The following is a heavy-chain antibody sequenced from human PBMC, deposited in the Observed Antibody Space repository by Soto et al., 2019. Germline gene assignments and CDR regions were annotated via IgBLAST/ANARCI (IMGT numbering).Heavy chain of an antibody. CDR2: IYYSGNT. CDR1: GGSIRNYY. Sequence: QVQLQESGPGLVKPSETLSLTCTVSGGSIRNYYWSWIRQTPGKGLEWIGFIYYSGNTNYNPSLKSRVTISVDTSKNQFSLKMTSVTAADTAVYYCAVTTATEYFHYWGQGTLVTVSS. D-gene: IGHD1-1*01. CDR3: AVTTATEYFHY. J-gene: IGHJ1*01. V-gene: IGHV4-59*01.